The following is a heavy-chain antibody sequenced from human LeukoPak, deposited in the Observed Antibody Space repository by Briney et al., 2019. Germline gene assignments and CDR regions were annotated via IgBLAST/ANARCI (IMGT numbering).Heavy chain of an antibody. V-gene: IGHV4-34*01. CDR1: GGSFSGYY. CDR2: INHSGST. Sequence: PSETLSLTCAVYGGSFSGYYWSWIRQSPGKGLEWIGEINHSGSTNYNPSLKSRVTISVDTSKNQFSLKLSSVTAADTAVYYCARGLYDFWSAPLYYFDYWGQGTLVTVSS. D-gene: IGHD3-3*01. CDR3: ARGLYDFWSAPLYYFDY. J-gene: IGHJ4*02.